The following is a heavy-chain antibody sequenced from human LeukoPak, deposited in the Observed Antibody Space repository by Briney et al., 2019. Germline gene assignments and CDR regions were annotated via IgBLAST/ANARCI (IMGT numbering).Heavy chain of an antibody. CDR2: IYPGDSDT. J-gene: IGHJ3*02. D-gene: IGHD3-22*01. CDR1: GYSFTSYW. V-gene: IGHV5-51*01. CDR3: ARPGFRYYDSSGYPHDAFDI. Sequence: GESLKISCKGSGYSFTSYWIGWVRQMPGKGLKWMGIIYPGDSDTRYSPSFQGQVTISADKSISTAYLQWSSLKASDTAMYYCARPGFRYYDSSGYPHDAFDIWGQGTMVTVSS.